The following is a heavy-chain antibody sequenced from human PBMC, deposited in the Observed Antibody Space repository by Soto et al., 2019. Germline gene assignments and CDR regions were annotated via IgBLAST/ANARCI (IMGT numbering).Heavy chain of an antibody. J-gene: IGHJ6*02. Sequence: GGSLRLSCAASGFTFSSYAMSWVRQAPGKGLEWVSAISGSGGSTYYADSVKGRFTISRDNSKNTLYLQMNSLRAEDTAVYYCAKDSPEKDIVVVVAANYYYGMDVWGQGTTVTVSS. CDR2: ISGSGGST. CDR3: AKDSPEKDIVVVVAANYYYGMDV. V-gene: IGHV3-23*01. CDR1: GFTFSSYA. D-gene: IGHD2-15*01.